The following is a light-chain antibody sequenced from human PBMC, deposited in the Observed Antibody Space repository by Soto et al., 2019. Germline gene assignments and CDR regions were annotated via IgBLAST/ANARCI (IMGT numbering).Light chain of an antibody. J-gene: IGLJ1*01. CDR1: SSDVWSYNL. CDR3: CSYASRXTYV. CDR2: EAN. V-gene: IGLV2-23*01. Sequence: QSVLTQPASVSGSPGQSITISCTGTSSDVWSYNLFSWYQQHPGKAPKLIIYEANKRPSGIYNRFSGSESGNTASLTSSGLQPEDAADYYCCSYASRXTYVFGTGTKVXVX.